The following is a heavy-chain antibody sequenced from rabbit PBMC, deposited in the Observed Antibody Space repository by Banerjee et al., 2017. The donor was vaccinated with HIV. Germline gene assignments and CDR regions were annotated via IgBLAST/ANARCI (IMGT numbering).Heavy chain of an antibody. CDR2: MYVFSGRI. D-gene: IGHD4-2*01. Sequence: QQQLEESGGALVTPGGTLTLTCTASGFSFSGSYWICWVRQAPGKGLEWIACMYVFSGRIYYASWAKGRFTISKTSSTTVTLQMTSLTAADTATYFCARGSYYDSHYAAAYFKLWGQGTLVTVS. J-gene: IGHJ4*01. V-gene: IGHV1S45*01. CDR1: GFSFSGSYW. CDR3: ARGSYYDSHYAAAYFKL.